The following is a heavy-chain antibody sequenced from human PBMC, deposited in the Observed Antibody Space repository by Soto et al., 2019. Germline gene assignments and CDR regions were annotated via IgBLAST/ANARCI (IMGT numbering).Heavy chain of an antibody. J-gene: IGHJ6*02. CDR2: ISGSGGST. CDR1: GFTFSSYV. V-gene: IGHV3-23*01. CDR3: AKVHGSRIAAAGTGPQPYYYYGMDV. Sequence: QPGGSLRLSCAASGFTFSSYVMSWVRQAPGKGLEWVSAISGSGGSTYYADSVKGRFTISRDNSKNTLYLQMNSLRAEDTAVYYCAKVHGSRIAAAGTGPQPYYYYGMDVWGQGTTVTVSS. D-gene: IGHD6-13*01.